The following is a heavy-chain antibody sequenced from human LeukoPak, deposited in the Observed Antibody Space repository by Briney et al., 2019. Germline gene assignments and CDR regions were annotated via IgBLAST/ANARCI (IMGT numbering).Heavy chain of an antibody. CDR1: GFTFSNYW. J-gene: IGHJ4*02. D-gene: IGHD3-9*01. CDR3: TRDPLRRFDY. CDR2: IKEDGSEK. V-gene: IGHV3-7*03. Sequence: GGSLRLSCAASGFTFSNYWMSWVRQAPGKGLEWVANIKEDGSEKYHVDSVKGRFTISRDNGKNSLYLQMNSLRAEDTAVYYCTRDPLRRFDYWGQGTLVTVS.